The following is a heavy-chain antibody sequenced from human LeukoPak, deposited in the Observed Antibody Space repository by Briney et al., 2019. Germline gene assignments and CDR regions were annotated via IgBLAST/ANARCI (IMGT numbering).Heavy chain of an antibody. V-gene: IGHV3-11*01. Sequence: GGSLRLSCAASGFTFSDYYMSWIRQAPGKGREWVSYISSSGSTIYYADSVKGRFTISRDNAKNSLYLQMNSLRAEDTAVYYCARLDRGYYDFWSGYYPHYYYGMDVWGQGTTVTVSS. CDR1: GFTFSDYY. J-gene: IGHJ6*02. CDR3: ARLDRGYYDFWSGYYPHYYYGMDV. CDR2: ISSSGSTI. D-gene: IGHD3-3*01.